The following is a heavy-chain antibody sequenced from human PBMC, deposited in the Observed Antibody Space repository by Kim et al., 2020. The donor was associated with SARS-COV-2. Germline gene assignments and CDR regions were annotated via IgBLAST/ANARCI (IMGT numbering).Heavy chain of an antibody. D-gene: IGHD2-15*01. Sequence: NYAQKLQGRVTMTTDTSTSTAYMELRSLRSDDTAVYYCARGVEMATPIDYWGQGTLVTVSS. CDR3: ARGVEMATPIDY. V-gene: IGHV1-18*01. J-gene: IGHJ4*02.